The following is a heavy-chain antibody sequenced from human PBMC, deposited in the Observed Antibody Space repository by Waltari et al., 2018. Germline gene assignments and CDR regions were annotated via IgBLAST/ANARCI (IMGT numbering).Heavy chain of an antibody. V-gene: IGHV1-69*12. J-gene: IGHJ5*02. CDR1: GGTFSSYA. CDR2: INPIFCTA. D-gene: IGHD6-6*01. CDR3: ARFGSEQLFYNWFDP. Sequence: QVQLVQSGAEVKKPGSSVKVSCKASGGTFSSYAISWVRQAPGQGLEWMGGINPIFCTANYAQKFQGRVTITADDSTSTAYMELSSLRSEDTAVYYCARFGSEQLFYNWFDPWGQGTLVTVSS.